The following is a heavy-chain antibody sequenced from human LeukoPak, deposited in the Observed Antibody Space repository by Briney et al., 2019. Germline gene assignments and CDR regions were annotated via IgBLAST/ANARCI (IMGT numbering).Heavy chain of an antibody. D-gene: IGHD3-22*01. Sequence: GGSLRLSCAASGFTFSSYSMNWVRQAPGKGLEWVSSITSSSSYMYYADPVKGRFTISRDNAKNSLFLEVNSLRAEDTAVYYCARDRYYYDSSGFGYWGQGTLVTVSS. CDR3: ARDRYYYDSSGFGY. J-gene: IGHJ4*02. V-gene: IGHV3-21*01. CDR1: GFTFSSYS. CDR2: ITSSSSYM.